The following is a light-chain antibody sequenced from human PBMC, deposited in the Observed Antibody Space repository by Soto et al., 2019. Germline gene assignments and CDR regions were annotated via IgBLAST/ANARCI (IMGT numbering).Light chain of an antibody. Sequence: EIVFTQCPGTLSLSPGERATLSCRASQTFSNSFLSWFQQILGQAPRLFIYGASTRETGIPARVSGSGSGTEFTLTISSLQSGDFEVYDCQQYNNWTRTFGQGTKVDIK. J-gene: IGKJ1*01. CDR3: QQYNNWTRT. CDR1: QTFSNS. CDR2: GAS. V-gene: IGKV3-15*01.